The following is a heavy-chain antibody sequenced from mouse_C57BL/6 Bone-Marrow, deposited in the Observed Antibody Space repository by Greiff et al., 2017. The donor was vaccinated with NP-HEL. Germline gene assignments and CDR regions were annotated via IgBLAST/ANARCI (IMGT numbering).Heavy chain of an antibody. D-gene: IGHD1-1*01. J-gene: IGHJ4*01. CDR2: IYPRDGST. CDR1: GYTFTSYD. Sequence: VQGVESGPELVKPGASVKLSCKASGYTFTSYDINWVKQRPGQGLEWIGWIYPRDGSTKYNEKFKGKATLTVDTSSSTAYMELHSLTSEDSAVYFCARRSFTVGYAMDYWGQGTSVTVSS. V-gene: IGHV1-85*01. CDR3: ARRSFTVGYAMDY.